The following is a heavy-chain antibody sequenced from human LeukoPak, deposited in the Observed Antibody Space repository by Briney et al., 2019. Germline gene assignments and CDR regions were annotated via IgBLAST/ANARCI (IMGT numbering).Heavy chain of an antibody. Sequence: GESLRLSCAASGFTFSSYSMNWVRQAPGKGLEWVSYISSGSNLIYYADSVKGRFSISRDNAKNSLYLQMNSLRAEDTAVYYCARDGYSSSCPKDWGQGTLVTVSS. CDR1: GFTFSSYS. J-gene: IGHJ4*02. CDR3: ARDGYSSSCPKD. D-gene: IGHD6-13*01. CDR2: ISSGSNLI. V-gene: IGHV3-48*01.